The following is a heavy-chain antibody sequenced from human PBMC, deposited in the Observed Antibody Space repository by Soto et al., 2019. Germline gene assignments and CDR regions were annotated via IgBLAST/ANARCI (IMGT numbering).Heavy chain of an antibody. CDR1: GFTFDDYG. J-gene: IGHJ5*02. CDR2: INWNGGST. CDR3: ARADSSGQPNWFDP. Sequence: EVQLVESGGGVVRPGGSLRLSCAASGFTFDDYGMSWVRQAPGKGLEWVSGINWNGGSTGYADSVKGRFTISRDNAKNSLYMQMNSLRAEDTSLYYCARADSSGQPNWFDPWGQGTLVTVSS. V-gene: IGHV3-20*04. D-gene: IGHD3-22*01.